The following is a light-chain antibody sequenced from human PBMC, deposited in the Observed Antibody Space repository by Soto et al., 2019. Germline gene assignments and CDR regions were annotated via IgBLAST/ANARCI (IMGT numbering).Light chain of an antibody. CDR3: KQYCSTPPWP. V-gene: IGKV4-1*01. Sequence: DIVVTQSPDSLAVSLGERATINCKSSQSVLYSSNNKNYLAWYQQKPGQPPKLLIYWASTRESGVSYRFSGGGSGTDFTLTISSLQAEDVTVYYCKQYCSTPPWPFGQGTKVEIK. CDR1: QSVLYSSNNKNY. J-gene: IGKJ1*01. CDR2: WAS.